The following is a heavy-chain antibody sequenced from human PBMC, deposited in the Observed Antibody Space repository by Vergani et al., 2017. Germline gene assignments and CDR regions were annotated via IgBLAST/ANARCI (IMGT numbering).Heavy chain of an antibody. J-gene: IGHJ5*02. Sequence: QVQLQESGPGLVKPSQTLSLTCTVSGGSFNSGSYYWSWLRQPAGKRLEWIGRIHTNGVIHYNPSLNSRATISVDTSRNQISLKLTSVTATDTAIYFCARVAKRWLQLLGWFDPWGQGTLVTVSS. CDR1: GGSFNSGSYY. V-gene: IGHV4-61*02. CDR2: IHTNGVI. CDR3: ARVAKRWLQLLGWFDP. D-gene: IGHD5-24*01.